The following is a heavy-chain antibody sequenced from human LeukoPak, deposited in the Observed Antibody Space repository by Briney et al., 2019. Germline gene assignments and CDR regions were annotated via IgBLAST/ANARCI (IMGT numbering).Heavy chain of an antibody. CDR2: IRISSAV. Sequence: PGGSLRLSCAASGFTFSSYWMHWVRQAPGKGLEWVAHIRISSAVYYADSVKGRFTISRDNAKNSLFLQMSGLGDEDTAVYYCARGNDYGFDYWGQGALVTVSS. CDR3: ARGNDYGFDY. J-gene: IGHJ4*02. V-gene: IGHV3-48*02. CDR1: GFTFSSYW. D-gene: IGHD3-16*01.